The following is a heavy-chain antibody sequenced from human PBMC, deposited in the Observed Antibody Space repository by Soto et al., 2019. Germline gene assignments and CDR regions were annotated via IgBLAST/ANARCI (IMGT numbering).Heavy chain of an antibody. CDR2: ISGSGGST. V-gene: IGHV3-23*01. D-gene: IGHD2-8*01. J-gene: IGHJ1*01. Sequence: GGSLRLSCAASGFTVSSYAMSWVRQAPGKGLEWVSAISGSGGSTYYADSVKGRFTISRDNSKNTLYLQMNSLRAEDTAVYYCAKDDCTNGVCFQAVEYFQHWGQGTLVTVSS. CDR3: AKDDCTNGVCFQAVEYFQH. CDR1: GFTVSSYA.